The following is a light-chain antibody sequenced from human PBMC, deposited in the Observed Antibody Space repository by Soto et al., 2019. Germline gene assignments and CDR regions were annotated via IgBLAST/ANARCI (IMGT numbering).Light chain of an antibody. V-gene: IGLV2-8*01. CDR3: CSSASINNKV. CDR2: EVS. J-gene: IGLJ2*01. Sequence: QPVLTQPHSASGSPGQSVTISCTGTSSDIGADNHVSWYQQHPGKDPKIMIYEVSERPSVVPDRYSGAMSGNTAYLTVSGLQAEKDVDYYFCSSASINNKVFGVGTELT. CDR1: SSDIGADNH.